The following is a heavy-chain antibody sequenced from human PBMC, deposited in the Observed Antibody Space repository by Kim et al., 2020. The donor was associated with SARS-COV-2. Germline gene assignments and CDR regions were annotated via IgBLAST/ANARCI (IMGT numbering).Heavy chain of an antibody. CDR3: ASGRAGGYFALDF. CDR1: GFTFDDFDDYG. J-gene: IGHJ4*02. V-gene: IGHV3-20*04. D-gene: IGHD2-21*01. Sequence: GGSLRLSCAASGFTFDDFDDYGMTWVRRAPGKGLEWVAGINWNSGTITYADSLKGRFTISRDNDKKSLYLQMNTLSVEDTAFYYCASGRAGGYFALDFWGPGTLVTVSS. CDR2: INWNSGTI.